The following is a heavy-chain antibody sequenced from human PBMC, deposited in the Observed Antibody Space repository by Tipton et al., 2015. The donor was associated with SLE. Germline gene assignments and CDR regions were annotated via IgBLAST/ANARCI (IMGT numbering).Heavy chain of an antibody. V-gene: IGHV4-59*01. CDR2: ISYSGST. Sequence: TLSLTCTVSGGSISSYYWSWIRQPPGKGLEWTGYISYSGSTNYNPSLKSRVTISVDTSKNQFSLKLSSVTAADTAVYYCARAGLASSYYYYMDVWGKGTTVTVSS. CDR3: ARAGLASSYYYYMDV. J-gene: IGHJ6*03. CDR1: GGSISSYY. D-gene: IGHD1-1*01.